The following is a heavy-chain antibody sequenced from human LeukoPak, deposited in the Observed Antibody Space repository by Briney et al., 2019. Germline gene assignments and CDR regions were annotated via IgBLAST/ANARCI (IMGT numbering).Heavy chain of an antibody. V-gene: IGHV5-51*01. Sequence: GESLKISCKGSGYSFTSYWIGWVRQMPGKGLEWMGIIYPGDSDTRYSPSFQGQVTISADKSISTAYLQWSSLKASDTAMYYCARLGVDIVVVPAALEGYFDYWGQGTLVTVSP. CDR2: IYPGDSDT. CDR3: ARLGVDIVVVPAALEGYFDY. D-gene: IGHD2-2*01. CDR1: GYSFTSYW. J-gene: IGHJ4*02.